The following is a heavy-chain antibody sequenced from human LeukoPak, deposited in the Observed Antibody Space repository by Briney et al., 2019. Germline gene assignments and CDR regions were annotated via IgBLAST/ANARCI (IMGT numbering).Heavy chain of an antibody. V-gene: IGHV3-30*03. CDR3: AHLVVTAIPSDAFDI. D-gene: IGHD2-21*02. J-gene: IGHJ3*02. CDR2: ISYDGSNK. Sequence: PGGSLRLSCAASGFTFSSYGMHWVRQAPGKGLEWAAVISYDGSNKYYADSVKGRFTISRDNSKNTLYLQMNSLRDEDTAVYFCAHLVVTAIPSDAFDIWGQGTMVTVSS. CDR1: GFTFSSYG.